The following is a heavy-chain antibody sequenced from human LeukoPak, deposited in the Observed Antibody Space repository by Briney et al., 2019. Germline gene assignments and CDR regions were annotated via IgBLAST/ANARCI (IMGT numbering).Heavy chain of an antibody. D-gene: IGHD3-22*01. CDR2: ISGSGGST. Sequence: GGSLRLSCAASGFTFSSYAMSWVRQAPGKGLEWVSAISGSGGSTYYADSVKGRFTISRDNSKNTLYLQMNSLRAEDTAAYYCAKDLGAYYYDSSGYLVSYWGQGTLVTVSS. CDR3: AKDLGAYYYDSSGYLVSY. J-gene: IGHJ4*02. V-gene: IGHV3-23*01. CDR1: GFTFSSYA.